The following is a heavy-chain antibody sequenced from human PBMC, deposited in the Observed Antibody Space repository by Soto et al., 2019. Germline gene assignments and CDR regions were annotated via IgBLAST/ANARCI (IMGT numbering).Heavy chain of an antibody. CDR2: IYSSGRT. CDR1: GDSVNSDYYY. CDR3: AREYANSPEAFDY. D-gene: IGHD2-8*01. V-gene: IGHV4-61*01. J-gene: IGHJ4*02. Sequence: LETLSLTCSVSGDSVNSDYYYWTWIRQPPGKGLEWIGYIYSSGRTNYNPSLRSRVTISLDTSRNQFSLKLSSVTAADTAVFYCAREYANSPEAFDYWGRGTLVTVSS.